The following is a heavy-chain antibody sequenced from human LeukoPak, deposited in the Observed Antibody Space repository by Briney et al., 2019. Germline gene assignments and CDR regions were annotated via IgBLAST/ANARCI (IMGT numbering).Heavy chain of an antibody. J-gene: IGHJ4*02. D-gene: IGHD4-17*01. CDR2: IYHSGST. V-gene: IGHV4-34*01. CDR3: ARGNGEIDY. Sequence: SETLSLTCAVYGGSFSGYYLSWIRQPPGKGLEWIGEIYHSGSTNYNPSLKSRVTISVDTSKNHFSLKLSSVTAADTAVYYCARGNGEIDYWGQGTLVTVSS. CDR1: GGSFSGYY.